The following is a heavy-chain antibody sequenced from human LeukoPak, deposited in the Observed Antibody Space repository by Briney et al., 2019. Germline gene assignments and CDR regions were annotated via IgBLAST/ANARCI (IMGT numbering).Heavy chain of an antibody. CDR1: GGSISSGDYY. Sequence: SQTLSLTCPVSGGSISSGDYYWIWLRQPPGKGLEWFGYIYYSGRTYSTPSLKSRVTISLDTSTTQFSLRLSSVTAADTAVYYCSRGLRGRSGYYFDSWGQGTLVTVSS. J-gene: IGHJ4*02. CDR2: IYYSGRT. CDR3: SRGLRGRSGYYFDS. V-gene: IGHV4-30-4*01.